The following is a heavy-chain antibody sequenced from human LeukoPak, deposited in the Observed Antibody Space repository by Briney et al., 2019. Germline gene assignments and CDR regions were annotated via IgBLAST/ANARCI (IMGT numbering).Heavy chain of an antibody. CDR1: GYTFTSYG. Sequence: GASVKVSYKASGYTFTSYGISWVRQAPGQGLEWMGWISAYNGNTNYAQKLQGRVTMTTDTSTSTAYMELRSLRSDDTAVYYCARVADFWSGYFGDPTDYWGQGTLVTVSS. CDR2: ISAYNGNT. D-gene: IGHD3-3*01. CDR3: ARVADFWSGYFGDPTDY. V-gene: IGHV1-18*01. J-gene: IGHJ4*02.